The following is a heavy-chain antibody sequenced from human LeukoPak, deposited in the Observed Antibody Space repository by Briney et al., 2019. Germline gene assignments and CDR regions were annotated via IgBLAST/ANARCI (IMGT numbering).Heavy chain of an antibody. D-gene: IGHD4-17*01. J-gene: IGHJ4*02. CDR3: ANKDYAGFH. V-gene: IGHV3-23*01. CDR2: ISTGDTT. CDR1: GFTFSDYA. Sequence: GGSLRLSCAASGFTFSDYAMSWVRQAPGKGLEWLSTISTGDTTYSADSVKGRFTISRDISKSTLYLQMNSVGVGDTAVYYCANKDYAGFHWGQGTLVAVSS.